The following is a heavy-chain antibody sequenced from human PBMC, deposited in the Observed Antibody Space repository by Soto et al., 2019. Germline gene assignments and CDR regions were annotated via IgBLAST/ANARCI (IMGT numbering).Heavy chain of an antibody. CDR3: ASRRLVGDYYYYGMDV. D-gene: IGHD6-19*01. V-gene: IGHV4-34*01. Sequence: SETLSLTCAVYGGSFSGYYWSWIRQPPGKGLEWIGEINHSGSTNYNPSLKSRVTISVDTSKNQFSLKLSSVTAADTAVYYCASRRLVGDYYYYGMDVWGQGTTVTVSS. CDR2: INHSGST. CDR1: GGSFSGYY. J-gene: IGHJ6*02.